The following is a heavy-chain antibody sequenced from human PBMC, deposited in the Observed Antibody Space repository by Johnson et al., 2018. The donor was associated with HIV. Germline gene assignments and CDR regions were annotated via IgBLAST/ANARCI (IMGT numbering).Heavy chain of an antibody. Sequence: VQLVESGGGVVRPGGSLRLSCAASGFTFDDYGMSWVRQAPGKGLEWVGRIKSKTHGETTDYAAPVKGRFSISRDDSKNTLYLQMNSLKSEDTAVYYCTTDKVDGGSYYNAFHIWGTGTMVTVSS. J-gene: IGHJ3*02. D-gene: IGHD3-10*01. V-gene: IGHV3-15*01. CDR3: TTDKVDGGSYYNAFHI. CDR2: IKSKTHGETT. CDR1: GFTFDDYG.